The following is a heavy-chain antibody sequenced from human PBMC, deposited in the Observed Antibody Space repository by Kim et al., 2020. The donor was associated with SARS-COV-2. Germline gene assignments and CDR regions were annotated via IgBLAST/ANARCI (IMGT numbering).Heavy chain of an antibody. D-gene: IGHD2-15*01. CDR3: VKEAAFTTVVVDYYFDY. CDR1: GFNFSNYG. J-gene: IGHJ4*02. CDR2: VSYEGRNT. Sequence: GGSLRLSCVASGFNFSNYGMHWVRQAPGKGLEWVGIVSYEGRNTYYAASVKVRFTISRDNSKNTLYLQMNSLTTEDTALYYCVKEAAFTTVVVDYYFDYWGQGTLVTVSS. V-gene: IGHV3-30*18.